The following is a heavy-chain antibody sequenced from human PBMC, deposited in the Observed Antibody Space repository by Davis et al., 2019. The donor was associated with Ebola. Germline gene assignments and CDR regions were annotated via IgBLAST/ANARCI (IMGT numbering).Heavy chain of an antibody. CDR3: ARDLLEPLYYYYGMDV. CDR1: GFTFSSYS. Sequence: GESLKISCAASGFTFSSYSMNWVRQAPGRGLEWVSYISSNTTKYYADSVKGRFTISRDNAKNSLYLQMNSLRDEDTAVYYCARDLLEPLYYYYGMDVWGQGTTVTVSS. J-gene: IGHJ6*02. CDR2: ISSNTTK. D-gene: IGHD1-1*01. V-gene: IGHV3-48*02.